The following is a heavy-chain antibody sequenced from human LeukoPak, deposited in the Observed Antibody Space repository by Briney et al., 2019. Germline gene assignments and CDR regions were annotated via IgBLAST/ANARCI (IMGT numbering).Heavy chain of an antibody. D-gene: IGHD7-27*01. V-gene: IGHV3-48*01. CDR1: GFTFSSYS. CDR3: ARDGEGYMDV. CDR2: ISSSSSTI. Sequence: PGGSLRLSCAASGFTFSSYSMNWVRQAPGKGLEWVSYISSSSSTIYYADSVKGRFTISGDNAKNSLYLQMNSLRAEDTAVYYCARDGEGYMDVWGKGTTVTVSS. J-gene: IGHJ6*03.